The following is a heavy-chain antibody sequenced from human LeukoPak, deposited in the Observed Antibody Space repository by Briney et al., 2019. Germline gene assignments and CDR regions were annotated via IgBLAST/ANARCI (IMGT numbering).Heavy chain of an antibody. CDR1: GYSISSGYL. D-gene: IGHD3-22*01. Sequence: SETLSLTCTVSGYSISSGYLWGWIRQPPGKGLEWIGSIDGSGSSYYNPSLKSRVTISVDTSKNQFSLKLSSVTAADTAVYYCARETYDSSGYYPNDAFDIWGQGTMVTVSS. CDR3: ARETYDSSGYYPNDAFDI. J-gene: IGHJ3*02. V-gene: IGHV4-38-2*02. CDR2: IDGSGSS.